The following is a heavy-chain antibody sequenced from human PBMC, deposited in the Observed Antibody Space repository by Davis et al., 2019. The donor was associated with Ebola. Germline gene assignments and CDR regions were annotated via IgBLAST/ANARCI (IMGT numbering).Heavy chain of an antibody. CDR3: ARLGVCSGGSCADAFDI. Sequence: GESLKISCKGSGYSFTSYWIGWVRQMPGKGLEWMGIIYPGGSDTRYSPSFQGQVPISADKSISTAYLQWSSLKASDTAMYYCARLGVCSGGSCADAFDIWGQGTMVTVSS. D-gene: IGHD2-15*01. CDR1: GYSFTSYW. J-gene: IGHJ3*02. CDR2: IYPGGSDT. V-gene: IGHV5-51*01.